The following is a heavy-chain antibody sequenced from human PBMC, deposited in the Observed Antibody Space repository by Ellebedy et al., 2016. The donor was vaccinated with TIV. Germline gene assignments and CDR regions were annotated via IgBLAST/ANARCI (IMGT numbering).Heavy chain of an antibody. Sequence: SLKISCAASGFTFDDYAMHWVRQAPGKGLEWVSGISWNSGSIGYADSVKGRFTISRDNAKNSLYLQMNSLRAEDTALYYCAKVRNTAMADAFDIWGQGTMVTVSS. CDR1: GFTFDDYA. D-gene: IGHD5-18*01. CDR2: ISWNSGSI. V-gene: IGHV3-9*01. CDR3: AKVRNTAMADAFDI. J-gene: IGHJ3*02.